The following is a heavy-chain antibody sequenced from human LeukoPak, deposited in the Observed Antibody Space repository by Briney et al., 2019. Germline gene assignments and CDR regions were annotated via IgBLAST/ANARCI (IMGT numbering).Heavy chain of an antibody. CDR2: IWYDGSNK. D-gene: IGHD3-22*01. CDR1: GFTFSSYG. J-gene: IGHJ6*02. V-gene: IGHV3-33*01. CDR3: ARAFRSTYYYDSSGPPELYYYGMDV. Sequence: PGGSLRLSCAASGFTFSSYGMHWVRQAPGKGLEWVAVIWYDGSNKYYVDSVKGRFTISRDNSKNTLYLQMNSLRAEDTAVYYCARAFRSTYYYDSSGPPELYYYGMDVWGQGTTVTVSS.